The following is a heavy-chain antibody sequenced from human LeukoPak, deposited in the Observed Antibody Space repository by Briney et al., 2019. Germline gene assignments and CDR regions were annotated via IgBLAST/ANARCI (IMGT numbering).Heavy chain of an antibody. CDR1: GYTSSGYY. D-gene: IGHD2-2*01. CDR2: INPNTGGT. CDR3: ARDLGRATTAMGSWFDP. V-gene: IGHV1-2*02. Sequence: EASVKVSCKSSGYTSSGYYLHWVRQAPGQGLEWMGWINPNTGGTFYAQKFEGRVTMTRDTSVRTAYMEVLRLRSDDTAVYYCARDLGRATTAMGSWFDPWGQGTLVTVSS. J-gene: IGHJ5*02.